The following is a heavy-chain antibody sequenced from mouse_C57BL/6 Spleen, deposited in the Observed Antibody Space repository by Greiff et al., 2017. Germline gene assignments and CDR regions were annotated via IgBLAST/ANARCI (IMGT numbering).Heavy chain of an antibody. D-gene: IGHD1-1*01. CDR2: ISDGGSYT. J-gene: IGHJ3*01. Sequence: EVKLMESGGGLVKPGGSLKLSCAASGFTFSSYAMSWVRQTPEKRLEWVATISDGGSYTYYPDNVEGRFTISRDNAKNTLYLQMSNLKSEHTAMYYCASAEVYCSSYSFAYWGQGTLVTVSA. CDR1: GFTFSSYA. CDR3: ASAEVYCSSYSFAY. V-gene: IGHV5-4*03.